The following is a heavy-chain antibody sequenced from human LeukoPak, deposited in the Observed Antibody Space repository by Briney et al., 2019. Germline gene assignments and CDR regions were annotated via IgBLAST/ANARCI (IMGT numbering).Heavy chain of an antibody. Sequence: GESLKISCKGSGYSFTSYWIGWVRQMPGKGLEWMGIIYPGDSDTRYSPSFQGQVTISADKSISTAYLQWSSLKASDTAMYYCARRQTLETVRVNWCFDLWGRGTLVTVSS. J-gene: IGHJ2*01. D-gene: IGHD5-24*01. CDR1: GYSFTSYW. V-gene: IGHV5-51*01. CDR3: ARRQTLETVRVNWCFDL. CDR2: IYPGDSDT.